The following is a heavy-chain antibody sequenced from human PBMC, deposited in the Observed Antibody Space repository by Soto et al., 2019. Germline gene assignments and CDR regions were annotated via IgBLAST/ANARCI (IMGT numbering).Heavy chain of an antibody. CDR3: ASPLYSYGPTDV. CDR1: GGSVSSGSYY. Sequence: QVQLQESGPGLVKPSETLSLTCTVSGGSVSSGSYYWSWILQPPGKGLEWIGYIYYSGSTNYNPSLKSRVTISVDTSKNQFSLKLSSVTAAHTAVYYCASPLYSYGPTDVWGQGTTVTVSS. CDR2: IYYSGST. D-gene: IGHD5-18*01. V-gene: IGHV4-61*01. J-gene: IGHJ6*02.